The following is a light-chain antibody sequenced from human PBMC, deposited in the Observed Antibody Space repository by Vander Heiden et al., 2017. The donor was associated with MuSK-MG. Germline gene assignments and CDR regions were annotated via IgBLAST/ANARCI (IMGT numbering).Light chain of an antibody. CDR1: QSISSW. CDR3: QQENSYSQTWT. CDR2: DAS. V-gene: IGKV1-5*01. J-gene: IGKJ1*01. Sequence: DIQMTQSPSTLSASVGDRVTITCRASQSISSWLAWYQQKPGKAPKLLIYDASSLESGVPSRFSGSGYGTEFTLTISSLQPEDFATYYCQQENSYSQTWTFGQGTKVEIK.